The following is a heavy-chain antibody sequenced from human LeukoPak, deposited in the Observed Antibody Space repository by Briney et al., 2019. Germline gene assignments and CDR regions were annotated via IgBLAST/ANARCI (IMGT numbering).Heavy chain of an antibody. D-gene: IGHD1-26*01. CDR1: GFTFSRYA. V-gene: IGHV3-64*04. J-gene: IGHJ3*02. CDR3: AKDPRSGSYYVEGAFDI. CDR2: ISSNGGST. Sequence: QPGGSLRLSCSASGFTFSRYAMHWVRQAPGKGLEYVSAISSNGGSTYYADSVKGRFTISRDNSKNTLYLQMNSLRAEDTAVYYCAKDPRSGSYYVEGAFDIWGQGTMVTVSS.